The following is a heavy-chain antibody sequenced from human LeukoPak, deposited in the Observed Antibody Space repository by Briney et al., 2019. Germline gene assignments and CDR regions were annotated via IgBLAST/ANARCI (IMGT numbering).Heavy chain of an antibody. CDR3: AKDWQWELLTGAFNI. CDR2: IYHSGST. D-gene: IGHD1-26*01. CDR1: GGSISSYY. J-gene: IGHJ3*02. Sequence: PSETLSLTCTVSGGSISSYYWSWIRQPPGKGLEWIGYIYHSGSTDYNPSLKSRVTISVDTSKSQFSLKLTSVTAADTAVYYCAKDWQWELLTGAFNIWGQGTMVTVS. V-gene: IGHV4-59*12.